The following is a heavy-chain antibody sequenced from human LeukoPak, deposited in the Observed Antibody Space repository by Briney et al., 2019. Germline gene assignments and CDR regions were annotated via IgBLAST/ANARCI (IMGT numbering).Heavy chain of an antibody. CDR2: IYYSGST. CDR1: GGSISSSSYY. Sequence: SETLSLTCTVSGGSISSSSYYWGWIRQPPGKGLEWIGSIYYSGSTYYNPSLKSRVTISVDTSKNQFSLKLSSVTAADTAVYYCARDRGRTFDYWGQGTLVTVST. J-gene: IGHJ4*02. V-gene: IGHV4-39*07. D-gene: IGHD1-26*01. CDR3: ARDRGRTFDY.